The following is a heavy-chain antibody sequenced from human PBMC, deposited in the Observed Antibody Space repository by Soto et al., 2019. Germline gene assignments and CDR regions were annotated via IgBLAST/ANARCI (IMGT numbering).Heavy chain of an antibody. CDR3: ARAKYSENYRYYYYGMDV. CDR1: GFTFSSYS. D-gene: IGHD1-26*01. CDR2: ISSSTNTI. Sequence: GGSLRLSCAASGFTFSSYSMNWVRQAPGKGLEWLSYISSSTNTIYYADSVKGRFTISRDTAKNSLYLQMNSLRDADTAVYYCARAKYSENYRYYYYGMDVWGQGTTVTVSS. J-gene: IGHJ6*02. V-gene: IGHV3-48*02.